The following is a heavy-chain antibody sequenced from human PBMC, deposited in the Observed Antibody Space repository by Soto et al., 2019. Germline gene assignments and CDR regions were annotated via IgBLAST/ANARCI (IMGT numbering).Heavy chain of an antibody. J-gene: IGHJ6*02. CDR2: TYYRSKWYN. CDR3: ARDRGAAVLSYYYYGMDI. CDR1: GDSVSSNSAA. D-gene: IGHD3-10*01. Sequence: QVQLQQSGPGLVKPSQTLSLTCAISGDSVSSNSAAWNWIRQSPSRGLEWLGRTYYRSKWYNDYAVSVKSRITINPDTSKNQFSLQLNSVTPEDTAVYYCARDRGAAVLSYYYYGMDIWGQGTTVTVSS. V-gene: IGHV6-1*01.